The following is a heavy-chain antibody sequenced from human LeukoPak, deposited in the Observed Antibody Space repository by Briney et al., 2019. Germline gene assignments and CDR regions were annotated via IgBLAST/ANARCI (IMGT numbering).Heavy chain of an antibody. V-gene: IGHV1-18*01. J-gene: IGHJ5*02. Sequence: GASVKVSCKASGYTFINYGISWVRQAPGQGLEWIGWISANSGNTKFALKVQGRITMTTDTSTSTAYMELRSLRSDDTAIYYCARDRHYDASTVFDPWGQGTLVTVSS. D-gene: IGHD3-3*01. CDR2: ISANSGNT. CDR3: ARDRHYDASTVFDP. CDR1: GYTFINYG.